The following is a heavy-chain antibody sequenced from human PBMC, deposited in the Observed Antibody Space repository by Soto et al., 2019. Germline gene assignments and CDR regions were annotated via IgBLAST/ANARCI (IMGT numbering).Heavy chain of an antibody. J-gene: IGHJ5*02. D-gene: IGHD2-15*01. CDR1: GFTFSNYG. CDR2: ISSSSSYI. Sequence: GGSLRLSCAGSGFTFSNYGMNWVRQAPGKGLEWVSSISSSSSYIYYTDSVRGRFTISRDNAKNSLYLQMNSLRADDTAVYYCARAKDSMKGWFDPWGQGTLVTVPS. V-gene: IGHV3-21*01. CDR3: ARAKDSMKGWFDP.